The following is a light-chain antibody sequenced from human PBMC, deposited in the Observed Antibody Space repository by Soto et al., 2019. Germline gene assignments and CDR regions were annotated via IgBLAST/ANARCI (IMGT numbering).Light chain of an antibody. CDR2: DAS. J-gene: IGKJ1*01. V-gene: IGKV1-5*01. CDR1: QSISRR. Sequence: DIQMTQSPSTLSASVGDRVTITCRASQSISRRMAWYQQKPGKTTNFLFYDASSFESGVPLRFSGSGSGTEFTLTISSLQPDDFATYYCQQFNSYQWTFGQGTKVDNK. CDR3: QQFNSYQWT.